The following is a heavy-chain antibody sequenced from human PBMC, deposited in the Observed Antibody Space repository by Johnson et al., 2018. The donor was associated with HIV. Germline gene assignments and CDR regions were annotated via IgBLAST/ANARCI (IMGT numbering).Heavy chain of an antibody. Sequence: HLVESGGGVVQPGTSLRLSCAASGFTFSSYGMHWVRQAPGKGLEWVAFIRFDGSNKYYGNSVRGRFTISRDNSENTLFLQMDSLRPEDTAVYYCAKDVVAVAGNDAFDIWGQGTMVTVSS. V-gene: IGHV3-30*02. CDR1: GFTFSSYG. CDR3: AKDVVAVAGNDAFDI. D-gene: IGHD6-19*01. J-gene: IGHJ3*02. CDR2: IRFDGSNK.